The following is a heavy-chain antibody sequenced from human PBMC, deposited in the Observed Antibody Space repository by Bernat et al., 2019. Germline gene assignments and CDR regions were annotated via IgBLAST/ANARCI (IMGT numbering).Heavy chain of an antibody. Sequence: QVQLVESGGGVVQPGRSLRLSCAASGFTFSSYGMHWVRQAPGKGLEWVAVISYDGSNKYYADSVKGRLTISRDNSKNTLYLQMNSLRPEDTAVYYCAKDPFYCSSTSCSGFYYYYYGMDVWGQGTTVTVSS. D-gene: IGHD2-2*01. CDR2: ISYDGSNK. V-gene: IGHV3-30*18. J-gene: IGHJ6*02. CDR1: GFTFSSYG. CDR3: AKDPFYCSSTSCSGFYYYYYGMDV.